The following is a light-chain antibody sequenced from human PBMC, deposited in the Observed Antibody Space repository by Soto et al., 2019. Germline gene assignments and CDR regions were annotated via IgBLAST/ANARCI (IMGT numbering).Light chain of an antibody. J-gene: IGKJ3*01. CDR2: AAS. CDR1: QTVATNY. CDR3: QQHASSPFP. Sequence: EIVLTQSPGTLSLSPGERATLSCRASQTVATNYVAWYQQRPGQAPKLLIYAASNRAAGIPDRFSGSASGPDFTLTISSLDPEDFAVYYCQQHASSPFPFGPGTRVDIK. V-gene: IGKV3-20*01.